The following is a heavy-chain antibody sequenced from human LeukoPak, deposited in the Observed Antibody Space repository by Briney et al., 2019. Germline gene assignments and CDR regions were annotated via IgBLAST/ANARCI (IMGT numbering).Heavy chain of an antibody. CDR2: ISSSSSYI. D-gene: IGHD2-2*01. Sequence: GRSLRLSCAASGFTFSSYSMNWVRQAPGKGLEWVSSISSSSSYIYYADSVKGRFTISRDNAKNSLYLQMNSLRAEDTAVYYCAREGVVVPAAPLDYWGQGTLVTVSS. J-gene: IGHJ4*02. V-gene: IGHV3-21*01. CDR1: GFTFSSYS. CDR3: AREGVVVPAAPLDY.